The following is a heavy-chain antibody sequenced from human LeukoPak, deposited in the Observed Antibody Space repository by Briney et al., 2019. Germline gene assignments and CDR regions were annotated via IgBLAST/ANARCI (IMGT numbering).Heavy chain of an antibody. J-gene: IGHJ5*02. CDR2: IRDSGEA. D-gene: IGHD3/OR15-3a*01. Sequence: AGGSLRLSCAVSGFRVSDYYMSWVRQAPGKGLECVGLIRDSGEAFYADFARGRFAISRDESENTLYLQMNSLRVEDTAVYFCARDRAANQDWVEFDPWGQGTPVIVSS. CDR1: GFRVSDYY. CDR3: ARDRAANQDWVEFDP. V-gene: IGHV3-66*03.